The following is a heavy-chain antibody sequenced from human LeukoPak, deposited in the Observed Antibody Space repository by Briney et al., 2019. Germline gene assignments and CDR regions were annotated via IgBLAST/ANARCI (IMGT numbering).Heavy chain of an antibody. CDR3: ARVYIRTKAWDSSGYDFDY. V-gene: IGHV4-30-4*01. J-gene: IGHJ4*02. CDR1: GGSISSGDYY. D-gene: IGHD3-22*01. CDR2: IYYSGST. Sequence: SETLSLTCTVSGGSISSGDYYWSWIRQPPGKGLVWIGYIYYSGSTYYNPSLKSRVTISVDTSKNQFSLKLSSVTAADTAVYYCARVYIRTKAWDSSGYDFDYWGQGTLVTVSS.